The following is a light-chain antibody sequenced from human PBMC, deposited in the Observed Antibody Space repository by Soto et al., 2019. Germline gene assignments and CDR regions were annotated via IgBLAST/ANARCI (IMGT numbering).Light chain of an antibody. CDR1: QSISSY. CDR2: AAS. V-gene: IGKV1-39*01. CDR3: QQSYSTLYT. Sequence: QMIQSPSSLSASVGDRVTMTCRASQSISSYLNWYQQKPGKAPKLLIYAASSLQSGVPSRFSGSGSGTDFTLTISSLQPQDFATYYCQQSYSTLYTFGQGTKLEIK. J-gene: IGKJ2*01.